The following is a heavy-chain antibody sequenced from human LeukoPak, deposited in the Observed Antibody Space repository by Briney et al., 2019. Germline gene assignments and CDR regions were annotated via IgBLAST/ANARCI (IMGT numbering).Heavy chain of an antibody. CDR1: GGSISSSSYY. D-gene: IGHD2-21*01. CDR2: IYYSGST. J-gene: IGHJ4*02. V-gene: IGHV4-39*01. CDR3: SRARRSRYCGGECYSGRYDY. Sequence: SETLSLTCTVSGGSISSSSYYWGWIRQPPGKGLEWIGSIYYSGSTYYNPSLKSRVTISVDTSKNQSSLKLSSVTAADTAVYYCSRARRSRYCGGECYSGRYDYWGQGTLVTVSS.